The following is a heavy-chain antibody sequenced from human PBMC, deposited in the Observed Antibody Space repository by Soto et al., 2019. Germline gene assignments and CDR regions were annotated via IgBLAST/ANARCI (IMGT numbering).Heavy chain of an antibody. CDR1: GGTFSSYA. Sequence: QVQLVQSGAEVKKPGSSVKVSCKASGGTFSSYAISWVRQAPGQGLEWMGGIIPIFGTANYAQKFQGRVTITADESTSTAYMELSSLRSEDTAVYYCARNNFEVRGFIILYWYFDLWGRGTLVTVSS. CDR2: IIPIFGTA. D-gene: IGHD3-10*01. V-gene: IGHV1-69*01. J-gene: IGHJ2*01. CDR3: ARNNFEVRGFIILYWYFDL.